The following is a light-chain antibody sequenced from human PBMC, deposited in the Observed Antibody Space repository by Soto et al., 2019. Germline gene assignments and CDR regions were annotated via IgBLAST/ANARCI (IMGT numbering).Light chain of an antibody. CDR3: QNYNRAPWT. CDR1: EDISNY. J-gene: IGKJ1*01. Sequence: DIQMTQSPSSLSASVGDRVTITCRASEDISNYLAWYQQKPGKVPKLLIYGASTLQSVVPSRFSGSGSGTDFTLTSSSLQTEDVATYYCQNYNRAPWTFGQGTKVESK. CDR2: GAS. V-gene: IGKV1-27*01.